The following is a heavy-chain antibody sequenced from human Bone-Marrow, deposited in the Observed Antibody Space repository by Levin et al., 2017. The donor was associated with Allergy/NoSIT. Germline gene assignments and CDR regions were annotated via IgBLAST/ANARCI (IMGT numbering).Heavy chain of an antibody. J-gene: IGHJ3*01. V-gene: IGHV3-13*01. CDR1: GFTFSPHD. CDR2: IGTAGKT. CDR3: ARYNYEYNALDV. Sequence: SCAASGFTFSPHDMNWVRQAPGKGLEWVSTIGTAGKTYYPDSSGGGLSTSSKNAKNSLYLQMNGLGAGDTAVYYCARYNYEYNALDVWGQGTMVTVSS. D-gene: IGHD5-18*01.